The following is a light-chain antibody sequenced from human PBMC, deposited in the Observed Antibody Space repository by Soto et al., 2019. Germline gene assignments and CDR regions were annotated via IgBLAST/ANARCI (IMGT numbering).Light chain of an antibody. V-gene: IGLV2-8*01. Sequence: QSALTQPPSASGSPGQSVTISCTGTSSDVGGYNYVSWYQQNPGKAPKLMIYEVSKRPSVVPDRFSGSKSGNTASLTVSGLQAEDEADYYCSTYAGSKTLFGGGTKMTVL. CDR3: STYAGSKTL. J-gene: IGLJ2*01. CDR1: SSDVGGYNY. CDR2: EVS.